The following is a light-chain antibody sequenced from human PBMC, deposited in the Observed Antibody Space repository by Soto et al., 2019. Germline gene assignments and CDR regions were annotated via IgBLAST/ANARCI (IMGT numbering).Light chain of an antibody. Sequence: AIRLTQSPSSLSASVGDRVNITCRASQGIRHDLGWYQQRPGQAPKLLIYTTSTLQSGVPSRFSGSGSGTHFTLTISGLQHQDFATYYCLQSYIYPLTFGGGTKVEI. CDR2: TTS. V-gene: IGKV1-6*01. J-gene: IGKJ4*01. CDR1: QGIRHD. CDR3: LQSYIYPLT.